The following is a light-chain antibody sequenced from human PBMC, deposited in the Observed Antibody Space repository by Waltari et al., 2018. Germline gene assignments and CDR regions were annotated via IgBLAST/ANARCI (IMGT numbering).Light chain of an antibody. CDR1: QSISSY. CDR3: QQSYSTPRT. V-gene: IGKV1-39*01. Sequence: DIQMTKSPSSLSASVGDRVTITSRASQSISSYLNWYQQKPGKAPKLLIYAASSLESGVPSRFSGSGSGTDFTLTISSLQPEDFASYYCQQSYSTPRTFGQGTKLEIK. J-gene: IGKJ2*01. CDR2: AAS.